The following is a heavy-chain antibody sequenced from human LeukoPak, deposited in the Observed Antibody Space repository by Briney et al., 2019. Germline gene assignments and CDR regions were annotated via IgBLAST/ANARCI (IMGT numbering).Heavy chain of an antibody. D-gene: IGHD6-19*01. V-gene: IGHV3-21*01. CDR1: GFTFSTYS. CDR2: ISGSSSYI. Sequence: GGSLRLSCAASGFTFSTYSMNWVRQAPGKGLEWVSSISGSSSYINYADSVKGRFTISRDNAQNSLFLQLNSLRAEDTAVYYCARDPYSSGWYKDAFDIWGQGTMVTVSS. J-gene: IGHJ3*02. CDR3: ARDPYSSGWYKDAFDI.